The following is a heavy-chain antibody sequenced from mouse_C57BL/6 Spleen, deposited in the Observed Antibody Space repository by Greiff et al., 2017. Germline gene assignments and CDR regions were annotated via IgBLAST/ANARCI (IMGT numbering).Heavy chain of an antibody. Sequence: QVQLKESGPGLVQPSQSLSITCTVSGFSLTSYGVHWVRQSPGKGLEWLGVIWSGGSTDYNAAFISRLSISTDNSKSQVFFKMNSLQADDTAIYYWAREARYYYGSSDDWFAYWGQGTLVTVSA. CDR2: IWSGGST. D-gene: IGHD1-1*01. J-gene: IGHJ3*01. V-gene: IGHV2-2*01. CDR1: GFSLTSYG. CDR3: AREARYYYGSSDDWFAY.